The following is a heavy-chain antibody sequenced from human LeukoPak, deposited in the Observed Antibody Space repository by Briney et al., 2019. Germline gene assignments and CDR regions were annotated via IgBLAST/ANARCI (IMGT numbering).Heavy chain of an antibody. J-gene: IGHJ4*02. Sequence: SETLSLTCAVSGYSISSGYYWGWIRQPPGKGLEWIGSIYHSGGTYYNPSLKSRVTISVDTSKNQFSLKLSSVTAADTAVYYCARQGGAYYYDSSGYCDYWGQGTLVTVSS. CDR2: IYHSGGT. CDR3: ARQGGAYYYDSSGYCDY. V-gene: IGHV4-38-2*01. CDR1: GYSISSGYY. D-gene: IGHD3-22*01.